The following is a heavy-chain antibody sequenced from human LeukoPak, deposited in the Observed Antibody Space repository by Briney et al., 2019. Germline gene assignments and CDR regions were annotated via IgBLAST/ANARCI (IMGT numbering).Heavy chain of an antibody. CDR3: AKDSGYSGYGNFDY. Sequence: QPGGSLRLSCAASGFTFSSYWMSWVRQAPGKGLEWVANIKKDGSEKYYVDSVKGRFTISRDNSKNTLYLQMNSLRAEDTAVYYCAKDSGYSGYGNFDYWGQGTLVTVSS. CDR1: GFTFSSYW. J-gene: IGHJ4*02. V-gene: IGHV3-7*03. D-gene: IGHD5-12*01. CDR2: IKKDGSEK.